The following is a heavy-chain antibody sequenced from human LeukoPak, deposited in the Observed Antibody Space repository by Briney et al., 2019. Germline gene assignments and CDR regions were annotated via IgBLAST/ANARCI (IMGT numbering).Heavy chain of an antibody. D-gene: IGHD3-3*01. Sequence: SQTLSLTCTVSGGSITRSGYYWGWIRQPPGKGLEWIGNIYYSGTTYYNPSLKSRVTISVDTSKNQFSLKLSSVTAADTAVYYCARPQRSGHLDLWGQGTLVIVSS. V-gene: IGHV4-39*01. CDR3: ARPQRSGHLDL. CDR2: IYYSGTT. J-gene: IGHJ5*02. CDR1: GGSITRSGYY.